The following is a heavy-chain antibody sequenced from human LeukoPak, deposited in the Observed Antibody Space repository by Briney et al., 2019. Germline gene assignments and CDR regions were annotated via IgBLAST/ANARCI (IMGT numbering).Heavy chain of an antibody. J-gene: IGHJ4*02. Sequence: TPGGSLRLSCAASGFSFKDYYFSWIRQAPGKGLEWVSFINVNGGAMCYADFVKGRFTISRDNAKSSLYLEMNSLRVEDTAVYYCARGPQILAAGSYYFDYWGQGSLVTVSS. CDR2: INVNGGAM. D-gene: IGHD6-13*01. CDR3: ARGPQILAAGSYYFDY. CDR1: GFSFKDYY. V-gene: IGHV3-11*01.